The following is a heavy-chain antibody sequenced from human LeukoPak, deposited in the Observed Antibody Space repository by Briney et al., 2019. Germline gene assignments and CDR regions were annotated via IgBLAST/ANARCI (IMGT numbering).Heavy chain of an antibody. CDR2: INHSGST. J-gene: IGHJ6*03. CDR3: ARAKWELPYPYYYYYMDV. V-gene: IGHV4-39*07. D-gene: IGHD1-26*01. CDR1: GGSISSSSYY. Sequence: SETLSLTCTVSGGSISSSSYYWSWIRQPPGKGLEWIGEINHSGSTNYNPSLKSRVTISVDTSKNQFSLKLSSVTAADTAVYYCARAKWELPYPYYYYYMDVWGKGTTVTVSS.